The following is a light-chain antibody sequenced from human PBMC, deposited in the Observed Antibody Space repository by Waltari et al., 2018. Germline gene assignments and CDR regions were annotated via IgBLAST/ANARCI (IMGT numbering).Light chain of an antibody. CDR3: QHYVRLPVT. J-gene: IGKJ1*01. CDR1: QSVGRS. CDR2: DAS. Sequence: EIVLTQSPGTLSLSPGERATLSCGASQSVGRSLSWYQQKPGRAPRLLLYDASSRTTGIPDRLSGIGFGTDFSLTISRLEPEEFAVYYCQHYVRLPVTFGQGTKVEIK. V-gene: IGKV3-20*01.